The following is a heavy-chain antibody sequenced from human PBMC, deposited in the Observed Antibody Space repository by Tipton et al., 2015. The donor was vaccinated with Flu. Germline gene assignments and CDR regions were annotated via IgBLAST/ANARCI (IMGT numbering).Heavy chain of an antibody. J-gene: IGHJ4*02. V-gene: IGHV4-4*07. CDR2: MSASGSS. D-gene: IGHD3-3*01. CDR3: ARDTIFGVAH. CDR1: GDSMSSFY. Sequence: TLSLTCTVSGDSMSSFYWTWIRQPAGKGLEWIGRMSASGSSKYKPSLKSRVTMSVDTSKNQFSLRLTSVTSADTAVYYCARDTIFGVAHWGQGTLVTVSS.